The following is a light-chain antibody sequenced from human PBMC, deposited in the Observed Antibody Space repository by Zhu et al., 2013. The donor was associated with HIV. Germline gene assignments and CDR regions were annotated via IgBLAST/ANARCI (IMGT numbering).Light chain of an antibody. CDR2: QDT. J-gene: IGLJ2*01. Sequence: SYDLTQPPSVSLSPGQTASITCSGDKLGYKYASWYQQKPGQSPVLVIFQDTERPSGIPERFSGANSGNTATLTISGTQAMDEADYYCQAWDSSIVVFGGGTKLTVL. V-gene: IGLV3-1*01. CDR3: QAWDSSIVV. CDR1: KLGYKY.